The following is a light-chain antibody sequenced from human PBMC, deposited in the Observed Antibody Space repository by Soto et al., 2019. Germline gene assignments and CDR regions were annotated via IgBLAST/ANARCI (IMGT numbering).Light chain of an antibody. CDR3: QEYKTWT. Sequence: DIQMTQSPSTLSASVGDRVTITCRASQSISSWLAWYQQKPGKAPKLLIYDASTLESGAPARFSGSGSGTEFTLTISSLQPEDFATYHCQEYKTWTFGQGTKVDIK. J-gene: IGKJ1*01. CDR2: DAS. CDR1: QSISSW. V-gene: IGKV1-5*01.